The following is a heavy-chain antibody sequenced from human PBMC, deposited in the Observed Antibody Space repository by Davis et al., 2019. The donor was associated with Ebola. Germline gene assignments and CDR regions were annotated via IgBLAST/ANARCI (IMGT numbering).Heavy chain of an antibody. CDR2: ISSSGAST. CDR3: TTDIRRSENYGWFDS. D-gene: IGHD4-17*01. CDR1: GFTFSSYN. V-gene: IGHV3-21*01. Sequence: GESLKISCAASGFTFSSYNMNWVRQAPGKGLEWVSSISSSGASTYYAASVRGRFTVSRDNAKNSLYLQMSTLRIDDTAMYYCTTDIRRSENYGWFDSWGQGTLVTVSS. J-gene: IGHJ5*01.